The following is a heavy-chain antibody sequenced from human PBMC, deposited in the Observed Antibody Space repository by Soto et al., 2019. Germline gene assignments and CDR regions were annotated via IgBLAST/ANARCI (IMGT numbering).Heavy chain of an antibody. V-gene: IGHV3-74*01. CDR3: ARDQGYCSGGSCYVAGY. Sequence: EVQLVESGGGLVQPGGSLRLSCAASGFTFSSYWMHWVCQAPGKGLVWVSRINSDGSSTGYADSVMGRFTISRDNAKNTLYLQMNSLRAEDTAVYYCARDQGYCSGGSCYVAGYWGQGTLVTVSS. CDR2: INSDGSST. D-gene: IGHD2-15*01. CDR1: GFTFSSYW. J-gene: IGHJ4*02.